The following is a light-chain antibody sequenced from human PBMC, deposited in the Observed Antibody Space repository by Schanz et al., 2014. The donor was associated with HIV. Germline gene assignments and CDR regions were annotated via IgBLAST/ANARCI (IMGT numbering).Light chain of an antibody. J-gene: IGKJ1*01. CDR2: GAS. Sequence: EILMTQSPATLSMSPGERATLSCRASQSVSNDLAWYQQKPGQTPRLLIYGASTRATGIPARFSGSGSGTDFTLTISSLEPEDFAVYFCQHYDSSPLAFGQGTKVEIK. CDR3: QHYDSSPLA. CDR1: QSVSND. V-gene: IGKV3D-15*01.